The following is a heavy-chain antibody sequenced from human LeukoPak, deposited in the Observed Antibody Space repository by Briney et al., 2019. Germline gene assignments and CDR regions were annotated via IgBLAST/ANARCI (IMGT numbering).Heavy chain of an antibody. D-gene: IGHD3-10*01. J-gene: IGHJ5*02. CDR1: GGSIGNYY. Sequence: SETLSLTCTVSGGSIGNYYWSWIRQPAGKGLEWIGHIYITGSTNYNPSLTSRVTMSVDTSKNQFSLRLSSVTAADTAVYYCARDKYYGSGNYGKYNWFDPWGQGTLVTVSS. CDR3: ARDKYYGSGNYGKYNWFDP. V-gene: IGHV4-4*07. CDR2: IYITGST.